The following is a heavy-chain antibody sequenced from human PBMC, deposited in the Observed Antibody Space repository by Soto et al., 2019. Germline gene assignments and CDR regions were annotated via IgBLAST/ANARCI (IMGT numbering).Heavy chain of an antibody. CDR2: IKGDGSRI. D-gene: IGHD2-2*02. V-gene: IGHV3-74*01. CDR3: ARGIPGYYGKDV. Sequence: EVQLVESGGGLVLPGGSLRLSCAASGFTFSNYWIHCVRQAPGKGLVWFSRIKGDGSRIDYADSVKGRFTISRDNAKNTVYVQMNSLGDEDAAVYYCARGIPGYYGKDVWGQGTPVTVSS. J-gene: IGHJ6*01. CDR1: GFTFSNYW.